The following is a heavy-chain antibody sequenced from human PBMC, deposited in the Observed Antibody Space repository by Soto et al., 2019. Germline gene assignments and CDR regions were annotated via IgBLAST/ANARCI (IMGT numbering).Heavy chain of an antibody. D-gene: IGHD2-2*01. CDR2: INNGGDNI. CDR1: GFTFNNYA. Sequence: EVQLLESGGGLLQPGGSLRLSCAASGFTFNNYAMSWVRQAPGKGLELVSSINNGGDNIYYADSVKGRFTISRDNSKSTLYLQMNSLRAEDTAVYYCAKTFLARYCSSSICYDPADYFDYWGQGTLVTVSS. J-gene: IGHJ4*02. CDR3: AKTFLARYCSSSICYDPADYFDY. V-gene: IGHV3-23*01.